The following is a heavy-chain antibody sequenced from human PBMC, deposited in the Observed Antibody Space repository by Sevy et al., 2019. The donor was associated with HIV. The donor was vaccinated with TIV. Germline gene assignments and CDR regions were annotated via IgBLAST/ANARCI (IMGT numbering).Heavy chain of an antibody. CDR3: ARAIRNRGVISSGYFDL. CDR2: INSDGSST. D-gene: IGHD3-10*01. V-gene: IGHV3-74*01. CDR1: GFTFSSYW. Sequence: GGSLRLSCAASGFTFSSYWMHWVRQAPGKGLVWVSRINSDGSSTNYADSVKGRFTISRDNAKNTLYLQMNSLRAEETAVYYCARAIRNRGVISSGYFDLWGRGTLVTVSS. J-gene: IGHJ2*01.